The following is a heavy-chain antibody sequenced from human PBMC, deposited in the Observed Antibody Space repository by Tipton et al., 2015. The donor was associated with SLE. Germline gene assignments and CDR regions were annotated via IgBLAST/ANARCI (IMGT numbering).Heavy chain of an antibody. V-gene: IGHV1-18*01. CDR3: ARDVSMTLIRGAFDD. J-gene: IGHJ4*02. Sequence: QLVQSGAEVKKPGASVKVSCKASGYTFTNYGLSWVRQAPGQGLEWMGWINVYNGNTNYAQKLQDRVSMTTDTSTNTAYMELRSLTSDDTAVYYCARDVSMTLIRGAFDDWGQGTLVTVSS. CDR1: GYTFTNYG. CDR2: INVYNGNT. D-gene: IGHD3-10*01.